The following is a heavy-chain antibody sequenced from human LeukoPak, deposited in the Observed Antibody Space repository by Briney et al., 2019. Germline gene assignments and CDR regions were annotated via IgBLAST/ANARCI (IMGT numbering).Heavy chain of an antibody. CDR3: ARDVGGYNYGYSLDY. CDR2: IYTSGST. CDR1: GGSISSSSYY. V-gene: IGHV4-39*07. D-gene: IGHD5-18*01. J-gene: IGHJ4*02. Sequence: PSETLSLTCTVSGGSISSSSYYWGWIRQPPGKGLEWIGRIYTSGSTSYNSSLKSRVTMSVDTSKNQFSLKLSSVTAADTAVYYCARDVGGYNYGYSLDYWGQGTLVSVSS.